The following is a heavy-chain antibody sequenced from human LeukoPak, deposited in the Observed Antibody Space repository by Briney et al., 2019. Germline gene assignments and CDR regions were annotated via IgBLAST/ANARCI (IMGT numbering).Heavy chain of an antibody. V-gene: IGHV3-48*01. CDR2: ISSSSSTI. CDR1: GFTFSNYN. CDR3: ARDHYYGSGSSYKDY. Sequence: PGGSLRLSCAASGFTFSNYNMNWVRQAPGKGLEWVSYISSSSSTIYYADSVKGRFTISRDNAKNSLYLQMNSLRAEDTAVYYCARDHYYGSGSSYKDYWGHGSLVTVSS. J-gene: IGHJ4*01. D-gene: IGHD3-10*01.